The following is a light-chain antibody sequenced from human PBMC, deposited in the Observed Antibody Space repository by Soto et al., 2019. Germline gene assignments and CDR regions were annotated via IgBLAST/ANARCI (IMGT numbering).Light chain of an antibody. CDR1: RDISSS. CDR2: AAS. V-gene: IGKV1-27*01. Sequence: DVQMTQSPSSLSASVGDRVTITCRASRDISSSLAWYQQKPGKVPKLLIYAASTLHAGVQSRISDSGSGTFFTHIINSLQPEDVATYYCQKYNSAPNSFGRGTRMEI. J-gene: IGKJ2*01. CDR3: QKYNSAPNS.